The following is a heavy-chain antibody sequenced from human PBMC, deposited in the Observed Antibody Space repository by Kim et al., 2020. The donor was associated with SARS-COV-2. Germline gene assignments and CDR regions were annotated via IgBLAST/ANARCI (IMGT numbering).Heavy chain of an antibody. CDR2: IYYSGST. CDR1: GGSISSSSYY. CDR3: ARPNGSIKRAFDI. V-gene: IGHV4-39*01. Sequence: SETLSLTCTVSGGSISSSSYYWGWIRQPPGKGLEWIGSIYYSGSTYYNPSLKSRVTISVDTSKNQFYLKLSSVTAADTAGYYCARPNGSIKRAFDIWGQGKMVTVSS. D-gene: IGHD2-15*01. J-gene: IGHJ3*02.